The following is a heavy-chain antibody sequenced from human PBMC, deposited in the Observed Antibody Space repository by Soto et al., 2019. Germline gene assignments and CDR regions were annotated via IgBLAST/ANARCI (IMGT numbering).Heavy chain of an antibody. CDR2: IYYSGST. V-gene: IGHV4-30-4*01. D-gene: IGHD1-20*01. J-gene: IGHJ4*02. CDR1: GGSISSGDYY. Sequence: QVQLQESGPGLVKPSQTLSLTCTVSGGSISSGDYYWSWIRQPPGKGLEWIGYIYYSGSTYYNLSLKSRVTISVDTSKNQFSLKLSSVTAADTAVYYCARVPQDNWNDHYFDYWGQGTLVTVSS. CDR3: ARVPQDNWNDHYFDY.